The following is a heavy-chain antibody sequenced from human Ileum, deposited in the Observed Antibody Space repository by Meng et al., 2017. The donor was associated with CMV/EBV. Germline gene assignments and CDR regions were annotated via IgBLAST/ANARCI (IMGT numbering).Heavy chain of an antibody. CDR3: ATDNQKLIF. V-gene: IGHV3-23*03. CDR1: GFTFSSYA. J-gene: IGHJ4*02. Sequence: GGSLRLSCAASGFTFSSYAMSWVRQAPGKGLEWVSVVYTVDTTTFYADSVKGRFTVSRDNSKNTLYLQMNSLRAEDTARYYCATDNQKLIFGGQGTLVTVSS. CDR2: VYTVDTTT. D-gene: IGHD3-9*01.